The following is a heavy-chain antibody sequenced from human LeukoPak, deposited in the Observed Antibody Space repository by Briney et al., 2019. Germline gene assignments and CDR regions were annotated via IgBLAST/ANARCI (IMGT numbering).Heavy chain of an antibody. CDR2: INPNSGGT. Sequence: ASVKVSCKASGYTFTGYYLNWVRQAPGQGLEWMGWINPNSGGTNYAQKFQGWVTMTRDTSISTAYMEMSRLRSDDTAVYYCAREKEWELKSRVGMDVRGQGTTVTVSS. J-gene: IGHJ6*02. CDR3: AREKEWELKSRVGMDV. CDR1: GYTFTGYY. D-gene: IGHD1-26*01. V-gene: IGHV1-2*04.